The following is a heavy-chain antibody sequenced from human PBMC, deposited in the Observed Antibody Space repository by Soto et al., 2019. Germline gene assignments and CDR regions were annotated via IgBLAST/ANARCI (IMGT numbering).Heavy chain of an antibody. CDR1: GFTFSSYG. CDR3: AKGDHEWELLRY. V-gene: IGHV3-30*18. CDR2: ISYDGSNK. J-gene: IGHJ4*02. Sequence: GGSLRLSCAASGFTFSSYGMHWVRQAPGKGLEWVAVISYDGSNKYYADSVKGRFTISRDNSKNTLYLQMNSLRAEDTAVYYCAKGDHEWELLRYWGQGTLVTVSS. D-gene: IGHD1-26*01.